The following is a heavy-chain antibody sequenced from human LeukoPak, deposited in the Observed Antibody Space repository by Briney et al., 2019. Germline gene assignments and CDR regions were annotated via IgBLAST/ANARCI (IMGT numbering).Heavy chain of an antibody. CDR1: GGSISNYY. CDR2: IYTSGST. Sequence: SETLSLTCTVSGGSISNYYWSWIRQPAGKALEWIGRIYTSGSTNYNPSLKSRVTMSADTSKNQFSLKVTSVTAADTAVYYCARHTTTTATTTFDSWGQGTLVTVSS. V-gene: IGHV4-4*07. J-gene: IGHJ4*02. D-gene: IGHD4-11*01. CDR3: ARHTTTTATTTFDS.